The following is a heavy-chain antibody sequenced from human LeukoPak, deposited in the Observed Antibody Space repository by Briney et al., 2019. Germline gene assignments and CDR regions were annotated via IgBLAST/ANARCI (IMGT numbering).Heavy chain of an antibody. Sequence: SETLSLTCAVSGGSISSSNWWSWVRQPPGKGLEWIGEIYHSGSTNYNPSLKSRATISVDKSKNQFSLKLSSVTAADTAVCYCARAAFGSGWYAGLDYWGQGTLVTVSS. CDR1: GGSISSSNW. J-gene: IGHJ4*02. V-gene: IGHV4-4*02. CDR3: ARAAFGSGWYAGLDY. CDR2: IYHSGST. D-gene: IGHD6-19*01.